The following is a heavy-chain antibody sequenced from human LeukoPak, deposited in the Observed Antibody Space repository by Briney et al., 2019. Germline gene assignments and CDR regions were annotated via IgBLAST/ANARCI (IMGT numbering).Heavy chain of an antibody. Sequence: GGSLRLSCAASGFTFSSYSMKWVSQAPGKGLEWVSSISSSSSYIYYADSVKGRFTISRDNAKNSLYLQMNSLRAEDTAVYYCARGISAASDYWGQGTLVTVSS. V-gene: IGHV3-21*01. J-gene: IGHJ4*02. CDR2: ISSSSSYI. D-gene: IGHD2-15*01. CDR3: ARGISAASDY. CDR1: GFTFSSYS.